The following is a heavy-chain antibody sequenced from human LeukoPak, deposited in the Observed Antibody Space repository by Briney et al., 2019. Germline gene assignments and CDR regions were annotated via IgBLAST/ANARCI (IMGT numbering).Heavy chain of an antibody. CDR2: INHSGST. D-gene: IGHD2-21*01. CDR1: GGSFSGYY. Sequence: SETLSLTCAVYGGSFSGYYWSWIRQPPGKGLEWIGEINHSGSTNYNPSLKSRVTISVDTSKNQFSLKLSSVTAADAAVYYCARRLFFYYYYYMDVWGKGTTVTVSS. J-gene: IGHJ6*03. V-gene: IGHV4-34*01. CDR3: ARRLFFYYYYYMDV.